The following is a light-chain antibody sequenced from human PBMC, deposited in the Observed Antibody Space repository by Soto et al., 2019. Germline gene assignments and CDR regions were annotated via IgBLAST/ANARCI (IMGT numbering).Light chain of an antibody. J-gene: IGLJ7*01. CDR2: RNN. V-gene: IGLV1-40*01. CDR1: SSNIGAGYD. CDR3: QTYDISLSGYV. Sequence: QSVLTQSPSVSGAPGQRVTISCTGSSSNIGAGYDVHWYQQLPGTAPQLLIYRNNNRPSGVPDRFSGSKSGTSASLAITGLQAEDEADYYCQTYDISLSGYVFGGGTQLTVL.